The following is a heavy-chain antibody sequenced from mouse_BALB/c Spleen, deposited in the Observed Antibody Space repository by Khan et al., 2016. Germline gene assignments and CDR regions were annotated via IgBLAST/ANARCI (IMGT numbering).Heavy chain of an antibody. CDR1: GYSITSGYS. CDR2: IHYSGST. D-gene: IGHD1-1*01. Sequence: EVQLQESGPDLVKPSQSLSLTCTVTGYSITSGYSWHWIRQFPGNKLEWMGYIHYSGSTNYNPSLKGRFSITRDTSKNPSFLQLNSVTTEDTATYYCARWDYAEIFAYWGQGTLVTVSA. V-gene: IGHV3-1*02. CDR3: ARWDYAEIFAY. J-gene: IGHJ3*01.